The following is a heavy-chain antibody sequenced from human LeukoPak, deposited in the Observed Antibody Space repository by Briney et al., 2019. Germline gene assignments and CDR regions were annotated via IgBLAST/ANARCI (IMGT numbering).Heavy chain of an antibody. CDR1: GGSISSYY. CDR2: IYHSGST. CDR3: AREGISGYSYGFFDY. J-gene: IGHJ4*02. D-gene: IGHD5-18*01. Sequence: SETLSLTCTVSGGSISSYYWSWIRQPPGKGLEWIGYIYHSGSTNYNPSLKSRLTISVDTSKNQFSLRLSSVTAADTAVYYCAREGISGYSYGFFDYWGQGTLVTVSS. V-gene: IGHV4-59*01.